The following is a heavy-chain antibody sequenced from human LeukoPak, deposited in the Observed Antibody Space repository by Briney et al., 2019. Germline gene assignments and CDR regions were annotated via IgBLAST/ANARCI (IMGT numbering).Heavy chain of an antibody. Sequence: TSETLSLTCTVSGGSISSYYWSWIRQPPGKGLEWIGYIYYSGSTNYNPSLKSRVTISVDTSKNQFSLKLSSVTAADTAVYYCARCNMVRGVTHNWFDPWGQGTLVTVSS. CDR1: GGSISSYY. V-gene: IGHV4-59*12. CDR3: ARCNMVRGVTHNWFDP. CDR2: IYYSGST. J-gene: IGHJ5*02. D-gene: IGHD3-10*01.